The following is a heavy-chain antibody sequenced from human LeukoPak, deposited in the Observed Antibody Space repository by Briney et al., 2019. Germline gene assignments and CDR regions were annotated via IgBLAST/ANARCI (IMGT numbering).Heavy chain of an antibody. V-gene: IGHV1-58*01. CDR2: IVVDGGNT. J-gene: IGHJ6*02. Sequence: GASVTVSCKASGFTFTTFAVQWVRQARRQRLEWIGWIVVDGGNTHYAQKFQERVDIITDRSTNTVFMELRSLRSDDTAVYYCSAGATTYCGEDCYPSFFFYHGIDVWGQGTTVTVSS. D-gene: IGHD2-21*02. CDR3: SAGATTYCGEDCYPSFFFYHGIDV. CDR1: GFTFTTFA.